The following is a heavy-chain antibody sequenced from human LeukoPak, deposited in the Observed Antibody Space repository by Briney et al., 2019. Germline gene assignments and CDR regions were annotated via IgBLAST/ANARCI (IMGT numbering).Heavy chain of an antibody. V-gene: IGHV4-38-2*01. J-gene: IGHJ4*02. CDR1: GYSISSGYY. D-gene: IGHD2-8*01. CDR3: ARLPVYAATFDY. Sequence: SETLSLTCAVSGYSISSGYYWGWIRQPPGKGLEWIGSIYHSGSTYYNPSLKSRVTISVDTSKNQFSLRLSSVTAADTAVYYCARLPVYAATFDYWGQGTLVTVSP. CDR2: IYHSGST.